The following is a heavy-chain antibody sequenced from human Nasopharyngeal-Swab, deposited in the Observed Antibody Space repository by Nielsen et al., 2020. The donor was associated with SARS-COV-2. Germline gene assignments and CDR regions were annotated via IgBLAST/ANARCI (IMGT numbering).Heavy chain of an antibody. V-gene: IGHV3-73*01. J-gene: IGHJ4*02. CDR2: IRSKTNNYAT. D-gene: IGHD3-22*01. CDR1: GFIFSDSA. CDR3: ARKYDSSGHQFD. Sequence: GGSLRLSCATSGFIFSDSAMHWVRQASGKGLEWVGRIRSKTNNYATAYGASVKGRFTISRDDSNNMAYLQMNSLKSEDTAVYYCARKYDSSGHQFDWGQGTLVTVSP.